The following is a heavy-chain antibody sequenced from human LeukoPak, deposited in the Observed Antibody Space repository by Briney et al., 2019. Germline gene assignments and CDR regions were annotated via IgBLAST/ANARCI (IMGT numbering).Heavy chain of an antibody. CDR1: GGSVSSLY. CDR2: AYSTGGA. Sequence: SETLSLTCIVSGGSVSSLYWHWIRQSPEKGLEWIGYAYSTGGAKYNPSLTNRVTMSFDTPKNHFSLKLTSVTAADMAVYFCARSYGGYVLDEWGQGTLVVVSS. J-gene: IGHJ4*02. CDR3: ARSYGGYVLDE. D-gene: IGHD5-12*01. V-gene: IGHV4-59*02.